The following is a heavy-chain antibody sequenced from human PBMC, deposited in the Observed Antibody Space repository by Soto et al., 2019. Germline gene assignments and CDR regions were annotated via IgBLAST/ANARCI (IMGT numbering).Heavy chain of an antibody. CDR1: GFTFSSYA. J-gene: IGHJ4*02. CDR3: AKDLGKSSGWYPTWDY. Sequence: EVQLLESGGGLVQPGGSLRLSCAASGFTFSSYAMSWVRQAPGKGLEWVSAISGSGGSTYYADSVKGRFTISRDNSKNTLYLQMNSLRAEDTAVYYCAKDLGKSSGWYPTWDYWGQGTLVTVSS. CDR2: ISGSGGST. D-gene: IGHD6-19*01. V-gene: IGHV3-23*01.